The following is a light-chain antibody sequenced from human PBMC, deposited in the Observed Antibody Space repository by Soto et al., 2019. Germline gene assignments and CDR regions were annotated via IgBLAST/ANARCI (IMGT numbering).Light chain of an antibody. J-gene: IGLJ1*01. Sequence: QSLLTHPASVSGSPGQSITISCTGTSSDVGSDNLGSWYQQHPGKAPKLIIYEGSKLPSGVSNRFSGCKSGNTASLTISGVQAGDEADYYCCSYGSTSTPLVFGTGTKVTVL. CDR1: SSDVGSDNL. V-gene: IGLV2-23*01. CDR2: EGS. CDR3: CSYGSTSTPLV.